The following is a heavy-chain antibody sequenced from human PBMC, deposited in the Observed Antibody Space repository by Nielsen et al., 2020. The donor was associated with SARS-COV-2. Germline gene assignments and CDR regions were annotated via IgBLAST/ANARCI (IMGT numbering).Heavy chain of an antibody. Sequence: GGSLRLSCEASGFTFSHYWMNWIRQAPGKGLEWVAIIREDGSETYYVDSVKGRFTISRDNAKNSLFLQMNSLRAEDTAVYYCVKDWAAGPTGGDHWGQGTLVTVSS. V-gene: IGHV3-7*03. D-gene: IGHD6-13*01. CDR1: GFTFSHYW. CDR3: VKDWAAGPTGGDH. CDR2: IREDGSET. J-gene: IGHJ4*02.